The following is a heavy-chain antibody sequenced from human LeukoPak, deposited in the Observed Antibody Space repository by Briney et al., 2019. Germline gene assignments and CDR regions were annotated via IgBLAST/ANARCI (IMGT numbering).Heavy chain of an antibody. CDR2: VSYSGST. V-gene: IGHV4-59*08. J-gene: IGHJ5*02. D-gene: IGHD1-26*01. Sequence: SETLSLICTVSGGXISSYYCSWIRQPPGKGQEWIGDVSYSGSTNYNSTLKSRVTISVDTSKNQFSLILNSVTAADTAVYYCARRHRGSYYGKHWFDPWGQGTLVTVSS. CDR1: GGXISSYY. CDR3: ARRHRGSYYGKHWFDP.